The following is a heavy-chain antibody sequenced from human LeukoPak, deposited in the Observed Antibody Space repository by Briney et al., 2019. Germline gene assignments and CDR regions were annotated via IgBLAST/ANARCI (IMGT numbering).Heavy chain of an antibody. CDR1: GGSISSSSYY. Sequence: SETLSLTCTVSGGSISSSSYYWGWIRQPPGKGLEWIGSIYYSGSTYYNPSLKSRVTISVDTSKNQFSLKLSSVTAADTAVYYCARGIVGATLYYFDYWGQGTLVTVSS. CDR2: IYYSGST. D-gene: IGHD1-26*01. J-gene: IGHJ4*02. CDR3: ARGIVGATLYYFDY. V-gene: IGHV4-39*07.